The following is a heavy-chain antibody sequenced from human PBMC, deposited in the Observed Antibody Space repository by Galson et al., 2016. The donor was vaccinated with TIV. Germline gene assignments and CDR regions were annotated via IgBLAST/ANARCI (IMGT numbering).Heavy chain of an antibody. CDR2: ISAYNGNT. D-gene: IGHD3-3*01. J-gene: IGHJ6*02. V-gene: IGHV1-18*01. CDR3: ARHLRQGEVSPGLNYNMDV. Sequence: SVKVSCKASGYTFASYGITWVRQAPGQGLEWMGWISAYNGNTNYAHKLQGRATVTTDTSTSTAYMELRSLRSDDTAVYYCARHLRQGEVSPGLNYNMDVWGQGTTVTVSS. CDR1: GYTFASYG.